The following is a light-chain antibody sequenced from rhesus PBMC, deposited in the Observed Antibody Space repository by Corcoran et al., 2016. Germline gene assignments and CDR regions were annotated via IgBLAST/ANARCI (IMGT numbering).Light chain of an antibody. CDR3: HQYGNWPQT. CDR2: GAS. J-gene: IGKJ1*01. CDR1: PSVGSS. V-gene: IGKV3-42*02. Sequence: EIVMTQSPATLSLSPGERATLSCRASPSVGSSLAWYQQNPGQAPRLLIYGASSRATGIPDRFSGSGSGTDFTLTSSSLEPEEFAVYYCHQYGNWPQTFGQGTKVEIK.